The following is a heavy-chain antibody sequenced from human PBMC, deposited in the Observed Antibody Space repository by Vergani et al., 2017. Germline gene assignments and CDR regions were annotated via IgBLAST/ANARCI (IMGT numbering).Heavy chain of an antibody. D-gene: IGHD2-21*01. J-gene: IGHJ3*01. Sequence: QVQLQESGPGLVKPSQTLSLTCTVSGGSFSTGGQSWTWLRQSAGKGLEWIGRVYTSGATNYKPSLRSRAIMSVDASKKQYSLKLTSVTAEDAAVYYCTRDGGEYDKDALDVWGQGTKVTVTS. V-gene: IGHV4-61*02. CDR3: TRDGGEYDKDALDV. CDR2: VYTSGAT. CDR1: GGSFSTGGQS.